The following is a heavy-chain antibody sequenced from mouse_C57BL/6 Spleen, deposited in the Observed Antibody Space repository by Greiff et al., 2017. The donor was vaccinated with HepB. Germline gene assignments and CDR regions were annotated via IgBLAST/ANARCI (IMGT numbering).Heavy chain of an antibody. CDR1: GFTFTDYY. CDR3: ARYPRSSSLDY. V-gene: IGHV7-3*01. D-gene: IGHD1-1*01. J-gene: IGHJ2*01. Sequence: EVMLVESGGGLVQPGGSLSLSCAASGFTFTDYYMSWVRQPPGKALEWLGFIRNKANGYTTEYSASVKGRFTISRDNAQSILYLQMNALRAEDSATYCCARYPRSSSLDYWGQGTTLTVSS. CDR2: IRNKANGYTT.